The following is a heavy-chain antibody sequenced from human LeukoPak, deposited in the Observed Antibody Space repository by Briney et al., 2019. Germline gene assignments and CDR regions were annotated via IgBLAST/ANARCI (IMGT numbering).Heavy chain of an antibody. J-gene: IGHJ4*02. D-gene: IGHD1-26*01. CDR3: AKINPQTRWELLPLDY. CDR1: GLTFSSYG. Sequence: GGSLRLSCAASGLTFSSYGMHWVRQAPGKGLEWVAFIRYDGSNKYYADSVKGRFTISRDNSKNTLYLQMNSLRAEDTAVYYCAKINPQTRWELLPLDYWGQGTLVTVSS. V-gene: IGHV3-30*02. CDR2: IRYDGSNK.